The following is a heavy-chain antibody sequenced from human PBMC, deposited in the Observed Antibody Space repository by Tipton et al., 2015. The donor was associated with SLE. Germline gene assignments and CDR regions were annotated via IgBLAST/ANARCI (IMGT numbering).Heavy chain of an antibody. J-gene: IGHJ4*02. Sequence: TLSLTCTVSGYSISSGYYWGWIRQPPGKGLEWIGYIYDSGITYYNPSLKSRVTISADTSNNQFSLRLSSATAADTAVYYCAREDCSSATCYYDYWGQGTLVTVSS. CDR1: GYSISSGYY. CDR3: AREDCSSATCYYDY. D-gene: IGHD2-2*01. V-gene: IGHV4-38-2*02. CDR2: IYDSGIT.